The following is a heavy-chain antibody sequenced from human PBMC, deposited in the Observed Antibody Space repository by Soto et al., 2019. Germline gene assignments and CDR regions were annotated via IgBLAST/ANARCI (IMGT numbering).Heavy chain of an antibody. J-gene: IGHJ4*02. D-gene: IGHD4-17*01. CDR1: GFTFSSYS. V-gene: IGHV3-30*18. CDR3: AKLFTAYGDYVHFDY. CDR2: ISYDGSNK. Sequence: GGSLRLSCAASGFTFSSYSMHWVRQAPGKGLEWVAVISYDGSNKYYADSVKGRFTISRDNSKNTLYLQMNSLRAEDTAVYYCAKLFTAYGDYVHFDYWGQGTLVTVSS.